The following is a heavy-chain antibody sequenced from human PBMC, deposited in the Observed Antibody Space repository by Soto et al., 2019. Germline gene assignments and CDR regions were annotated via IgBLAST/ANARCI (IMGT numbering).Heavy chain of an antibody. CDR1: GGSISSYY. CDR3: ARHDYGDYLPSWYFDY. CDR2: IYYSGST. Sequence: QVQLQESGPGLVKPSETLSLTCTVSGGSISSYYWSWIRQPPGKGLEWIGYIYYSGSTNYNPSLKRRVTISVDTSKNQFSLKLSSVTAADTAVYYCARHDYGDYLPSWYFDYWGQGTLVTVSS. V-gene: IGHV4-59*08. D-gene: IGHD4-17*01. J-gene: IGHJ4*02.